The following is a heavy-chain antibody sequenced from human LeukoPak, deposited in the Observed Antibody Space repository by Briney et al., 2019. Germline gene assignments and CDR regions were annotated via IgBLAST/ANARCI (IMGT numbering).Heavy chain of an antibody. D-gene: IGHD4-17*01. CDR2: IYYSGST. J-gene: IGHJ4*02. Sequence: KASETLSLTCTVSGGSFSSSRYYWGWIRQPPGKGLEWIGSIYYSGSTYYNPSLKSRVTISVDTSKNQFSLKLSSVTAADTAVYYCARGYGDYYFDYWGQGTLVTVSS. CDR3: ARGYGDYYFDY. CDR1: GGSFSSSRYY. V-gene: IGHV4-39*01.